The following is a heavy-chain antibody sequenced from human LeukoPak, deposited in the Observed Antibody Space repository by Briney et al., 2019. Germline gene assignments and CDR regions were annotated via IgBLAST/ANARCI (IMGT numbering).Heavy chain of an antibody. V-gene: IGHV1-46*01. CDR2: INPSGGST. Sequence: GASVKVSCKASGYTFTSYYIHWVRQAPGQGLEGMGLINPSGGSTNYAQKFQGRVTMTRDTSTSTVYMELSSLRSDDTAVYYCARGAGTDTTSYYYYYMDVWGKGTTVTVSS. CDR1: GYTFTSYY. CDR3: ARGAGTDTTSYYYYYMDV. D-gene: IGHD1-1*01. J-gene: IGHJ6*03.